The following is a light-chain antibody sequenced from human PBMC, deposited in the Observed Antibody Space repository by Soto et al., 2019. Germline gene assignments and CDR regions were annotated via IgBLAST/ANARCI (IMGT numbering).Light chain of an antibody. Sequence: DIQMTQSPSSLSASVGDRVTITCRASQGISSWLAWYQQKPEKAPKSLSYATSTLQSGVPSRFRGSGSGTDFTLTISSLQPEDFATYYCQQYNSYPRTFGPGTKVDIK. CDR1: QGISSW. V-gene: IGKV1D-16*01. CDR2: ATS. J-gene: IGKJ3*01. CDR3: QQYNSYPRT.